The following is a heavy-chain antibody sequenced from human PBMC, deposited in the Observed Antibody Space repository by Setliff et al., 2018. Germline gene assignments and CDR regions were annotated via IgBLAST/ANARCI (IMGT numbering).Heavy chain of an antibody. CDR1: GGTFSSYA. CDR3: ARGIGTLDISRYFDY. V-gene: IGHV1-69*05. Sequence: ASVKVSCKASGGTFSSYAISWVRQAPGQGLEWMGGIIPIFGTANYADSVKGRFTISRDSAKNSVYLQMNSLRAEDTAVYYCARGIGTLDISRYFDYWGQGTLVTVSS. D-gene: IGHD5-12*01. CDR2: IIPIFGTA. J-gene: IGHJ4*02.